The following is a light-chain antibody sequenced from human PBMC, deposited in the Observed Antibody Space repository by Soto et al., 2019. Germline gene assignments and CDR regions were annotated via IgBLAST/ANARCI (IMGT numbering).Light chain of an antibody. V-gene: IGLV2-23*01. CDR1: ASDVGSFSL. Sequence: QSVLTQPASVSGSPGQSITISCAGTASDVGSFSLVSWYQQHPGKAPKVMISEGHRRPSGVPDRFSGSTSVNSASPTISGLQADDEADYYCCLYIGATTYVFGTGTKVTVL. CDR2: EGH. CDR3: CLYIGATTYV. J-gene: IGLJ1*01.